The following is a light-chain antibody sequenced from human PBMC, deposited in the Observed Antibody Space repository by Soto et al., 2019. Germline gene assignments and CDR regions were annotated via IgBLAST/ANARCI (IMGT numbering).Light chain of an antibody. Sequence: DIQLTQSPSFLSPSIGDRVTITCRASQSISSWLAWYQQKPGKAPNLLIYKASHLENGVPSRFSGSGSGTEFTLTISSLQPGDFATYYCQHYNNYPWTFGQGTKVDIK. J-gene: IGKJ1*01. V-gene: IGKV1-5*03. CDR1: QSISSW. CDR3: QHYNNYPWT. CDR2: KAS.